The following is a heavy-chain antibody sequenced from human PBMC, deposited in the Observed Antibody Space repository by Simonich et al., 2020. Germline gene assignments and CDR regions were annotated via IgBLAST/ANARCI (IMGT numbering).Heavy chain of an antibody. V-gene: IGHV3-30*07. Sequence: GGGVSRPGRSLSPSCAASGFPFSSYAMHWVRQAPGKGLEWVAVISYDGSNKYYADSVKGRFTISRDNSKNTLYLQMNSLRAEDTAVYYCARDLGSSYYFDYWGQGTLVTVSS. CDR1: GFPFSSYA. D-gene: IGHD6-6*01. CDR2: ISYDGSNK. J-gene: IGHJ4*02. CDR3: ARDLGSSYYFDY.